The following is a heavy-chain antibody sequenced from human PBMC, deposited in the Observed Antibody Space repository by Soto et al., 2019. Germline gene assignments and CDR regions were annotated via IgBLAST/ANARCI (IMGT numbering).Heavy chain of an antibody. CDR2: INHSGST. CDR1: GGSFSGYY. D-gene: IGHD5-12*01. V-gene: IGHV4-34*01. CDR3: ARKAVATMGLDY. J-gene: IGHJ4*02. Sequence: SETLSLTCAVYGGSFSGYYWSWIRQPPGKGLEWIGEINHSGSTNYNPSLKSRVTISVDTSKNQFSLKLSSVTAADTAVYYCARKAVATMGLDYWGQGTLVTVSS.